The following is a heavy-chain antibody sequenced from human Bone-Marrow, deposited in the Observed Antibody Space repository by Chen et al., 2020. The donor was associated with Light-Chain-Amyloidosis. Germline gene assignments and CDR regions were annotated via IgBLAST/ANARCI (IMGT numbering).Heavy chain of an antibody. CDR1: GNSFRTYA. D-gene: IGHD3-10*02. Sequence: QVQVVQAGGEVKKPGSSVRLSCKTSGNSFRTYAINWVRQAPGQGLEWMGGIIPLFGTANYAQKFQDRVTITADESTTTSYLDLRGLTSGDTALYYCAREHERPLYVALAYWGPGTMVTVSS. J-gene: IGHJ4*02. CDR3: AREHERPLYVALAY. V-gene: IGHV1-69*01. CDR2: IIPLFGTA.